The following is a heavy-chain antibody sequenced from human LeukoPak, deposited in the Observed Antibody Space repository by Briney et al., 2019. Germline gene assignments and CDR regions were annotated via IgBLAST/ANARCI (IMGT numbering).Heavy chain of an antibody. Sequence: SETLSLTCTVSGGSISSYYWSWIRQPPGKGLESIGYIYTSGSTNYNPSLKSRVTISVDTSKNQFSLKLSSVTAADTAVYYCAKHDTLFGAAHYYMDVWGTGTTVTVSS. CDR1: GGSISSYY. CDR2: IYTSGST. D-gene: IGHD3-3*01. CDR3: AKHDTLFGAAHYYMDV. V-gene: IGHV4-4*09. J-gene: IGHJ6*03.